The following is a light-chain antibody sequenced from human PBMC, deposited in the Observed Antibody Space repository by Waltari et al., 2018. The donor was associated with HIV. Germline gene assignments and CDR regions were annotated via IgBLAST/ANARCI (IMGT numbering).Light chain of an antibody. CDR2: WAS. J-gene: IGKJ1*01. CDR3: QQYYNLPWT. CDR1: QSVLYSSNNKNY. V-gene: IGKV4-1*01. Sequence: DIVMTQSPDSLAVSLGERATINCKSSQSVLYSSNNKNYLVWYQQRPGQPPKRLIYWASTRESGVPDRFSGSGSGTDFTLTISSLQAEDVAVYYCQQYYNLPWTFGQGTKVEIK.